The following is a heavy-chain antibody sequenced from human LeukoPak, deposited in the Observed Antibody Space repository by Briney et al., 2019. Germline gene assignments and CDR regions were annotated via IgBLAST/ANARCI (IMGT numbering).Heavy chain of an antibody. Sequence: GGSLRLSCAASGFTFSSYAMSWVRQAPGKGLEWVSAISGSGGSTYYADSVKGRFTISRDNSKNTLYLQMNILRAEDTAVYYCAKQGESWYIKAPVDYWGQGTLVTVSS. D-gene: IGHD6-13*01. J-gene: IGHJ4*02. CDR1: GFTFSSYA. V-gene: IGHV3-23*01. CDR3: AKQGESWYIKAPVDY. CDR2: ISGSGGST.